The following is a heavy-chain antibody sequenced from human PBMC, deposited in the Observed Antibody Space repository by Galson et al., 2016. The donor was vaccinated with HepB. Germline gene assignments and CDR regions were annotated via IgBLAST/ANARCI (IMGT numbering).Heavy chain of an antibody. J-gene: IGHJ3*02. CDR1: GFNFSNYA. D-gene: IGHD6-19*01. Sequence: SLRLSCAASGFNFSNYAMTWVRQAQGKGLEWVSGISRSGDKTYHADSVKGRFIIPRHNSKKTVDLQMFFLRGDDTATYFCVRNRHTVGWYDVFDIWGRGTRVTVSS. CDR2: ISRSGDKT. CDR3: VRNRHTVGWYDVFDI. V-gene: IGHV3-23*01.